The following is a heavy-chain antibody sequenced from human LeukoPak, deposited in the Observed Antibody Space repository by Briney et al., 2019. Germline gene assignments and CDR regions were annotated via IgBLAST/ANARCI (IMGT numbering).Heavy chain of an antibody. D-gene: IGHD4-17*01. CDR2: ISGSGGRT. Sequence: GGSLRLSCAASGFTFSSYGMSWVRQAPGKGLEWVSSISGSGGRTHYADSVRGRFTISRDNSKNTLYLQMDSLRAEDTAVYYCATPPTVTRNYWGQGTVVTVSS. J-gene: IGHJ4*02. V-gene: IGHV3-23*01. CDR1: GFTFSSYG. CDR3: ATPPTVTRNY.